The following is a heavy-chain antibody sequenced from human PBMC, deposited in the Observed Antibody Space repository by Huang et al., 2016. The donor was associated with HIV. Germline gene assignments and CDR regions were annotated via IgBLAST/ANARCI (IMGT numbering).Heavy chain of an antibody. Sequence: QVQLVESGGGVVQPGRSLRLSCAASGLTFSNYGVHWVRQAPGKGLEWGAAISYDGNYQYYSDSVKGRFTISRDDSQNTLYLQMSSLRAEDTAVYFCAKDREDSAYQLDYWGQGTRVTVSS. J-gene: IGHJ4*02. CDR1: GLTFSNYG. CDR2: ISYDGNYQ. V-gene: IGHV3-30*18. D-gene: IGHD5-12*01. CDR3: AKDREDSAYQLDY.